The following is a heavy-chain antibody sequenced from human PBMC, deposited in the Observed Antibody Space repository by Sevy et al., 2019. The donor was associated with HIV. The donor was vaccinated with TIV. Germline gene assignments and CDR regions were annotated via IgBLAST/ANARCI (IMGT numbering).Heavy chain of an antibody. CDR3: AREWVTFASYYPNWFDP. J-gene: IGHJ5*02. V-gene: IGHV1-2*06. D-gene: IGHD3-10*01. Sequence: ASVKVPCKASGYTFTGYYMHWVRQAPGQGLEWMGRINPNSGGTNYAQKLQGRVTMTRDTSISTAYMEQSRLRSDDTAVYYCAREWVTFASYYPNWFDPWGQGTLVTVSS. CDR2: INPNSGGT. CDR1: GYTFTGYY.